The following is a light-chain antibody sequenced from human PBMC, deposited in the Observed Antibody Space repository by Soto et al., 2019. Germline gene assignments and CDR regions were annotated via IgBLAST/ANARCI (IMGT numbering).Light chain of an antibody. V-gene: IGLV2-23*01. CDR1: TSDVGSYNL. CDR3: SSYAGSGTHVV. J-gene: IGLJ2*01. CDR2: EGT. Sequence: QSALTQPASVSGSPGQSITISCTGTTSDVGSYNLVSWYQQHPGKVPQLMIYEGTKRPSGVSNRFSGSQSGNTASLTISGRQAEDEADYYCSSYAGSGTHVVFGGGPKVTVL.